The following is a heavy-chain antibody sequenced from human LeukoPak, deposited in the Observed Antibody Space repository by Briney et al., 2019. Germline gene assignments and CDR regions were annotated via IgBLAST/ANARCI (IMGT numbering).Heavy chain of an antibody. CDR1: GFSFSNYA. J-gene: IGHJ4*02. CDR3: AKHRDYYDSSGYFDY. V-gene: IGHV3-23*01. D-gene: IGHD3-22*01. Sequence: GGSLRLSCVASGFSFSNYAMNWVRQAPGKGLEWVSVVSSNSITTYYADSVKGRFTISRDNSKNTLYLQMNSLRAEDTAVYYCAKHRDYYDSSGYFDYWGQGTLVTVSS. CDR2: VSSNSITT.